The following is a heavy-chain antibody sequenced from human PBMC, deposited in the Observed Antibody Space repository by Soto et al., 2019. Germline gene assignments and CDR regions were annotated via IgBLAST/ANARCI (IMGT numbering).Heavy chain of an antibody. CDR3: VKSHGYDFDY. CDR1: GFTFSNYA. D-gene: IGHD5-12*01. J-gene: IGHJ4*02. V-gene: IGHV3-64D*06. Sequence: GGSLRLSCSASGFTFSNYAMHWVRQAPGKGLEYVSVISSNGGSTYYADSVNGRFTISRDNSKNTLYLQMSSLRAEDTAVYYCVKSHGYDFDYWGQGTLVTVSS. CDR2: ISSNGGST.